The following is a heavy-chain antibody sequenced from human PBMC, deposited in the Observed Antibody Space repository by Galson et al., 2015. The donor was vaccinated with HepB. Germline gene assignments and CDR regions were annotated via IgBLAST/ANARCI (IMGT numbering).Heavy chain of an antibody. CDR2: IKSKTDGGKT. J-gene: IGHJ1*01. CDR3: TTDRLSSLLRFWEWLPSPSAEYFQH. CDR1: GFTFSNAG. V-gene: IGHV3-15*01. D-gene: IGHD3-3*01. Sequence: SLRLSCAASGFTFSNAGMSWVRQAPGKGLEWIGRIKSKTDGGKTDYAAPVKGRFTMSRADSKDTMYLQMNSLKAEDTAVYYCTTDRLSSLLRFWEWLPSPSAEYFQHWGQGTLVTVSS.